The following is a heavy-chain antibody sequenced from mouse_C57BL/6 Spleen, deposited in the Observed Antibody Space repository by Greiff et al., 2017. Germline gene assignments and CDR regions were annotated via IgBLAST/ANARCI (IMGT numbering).Heavy chain of an antibody. D-gene: IGHD2-3*01. CDR2: LDPADGET. CDR3: ARSGDDGYYFDY. J-gene: IGHJ2*01. V-gene: IGHV14-2*01. CDR1: GFNITGYY. Sequence: VHVKQSGAELVKPGASVQLSCTASGFNITGYYMPWVKQRTEQGLEWIGRLDPADGETKYAPKFQGTAPITADTSSNPAYLQLSSLTSEDTAGDCCARSGDDGYYFDYWGQGTTLTVSS.